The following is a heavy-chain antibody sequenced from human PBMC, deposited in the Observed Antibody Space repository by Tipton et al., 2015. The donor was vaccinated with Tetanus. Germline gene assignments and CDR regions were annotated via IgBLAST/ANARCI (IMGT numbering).Heavy chain of an antibody. CDR2: IYYSGST. D-gene: IGHD3-22*01. CDR1: GGSISSSGYY. V-gene: IGHV4-30-4*08. CDR3: ARDYDSSGYYYDY. J-gene: IGHJ4*02. Sequence: TLSLTCTVSGGSISSSGYYWSWIRQHPGKGLEWIGYIYYSGSTYYNPSLKSRVTISVDTSKNQFSLKLSSVTAADTAVYYCARDYDSSGYYYDYWGQGTLVTVSS.